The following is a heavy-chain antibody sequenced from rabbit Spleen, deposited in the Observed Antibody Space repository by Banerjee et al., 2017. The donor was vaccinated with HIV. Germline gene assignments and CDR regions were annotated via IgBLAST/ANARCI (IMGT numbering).Heavy chain of an antibody. J-gene: IGHJ6*01. CDR1: GFSFSSSYW. CDR2: IAGSGSGFA. D-gene: IGHD4-1*01. CDR3: ARDLAGIIGWNFGL. V-gene: IGHV1S40*01. Sequence: QSLEESGGDLVKPGASLTLTCTASGFSFSSSYWICWVRQAPGKGLEWISCIAGSGSGFAYSATWAKGRFTCSKTSSTTVTLRMTSLTAADRATYFCARDLAGIIGWNFGLWGQGTLVTVS.